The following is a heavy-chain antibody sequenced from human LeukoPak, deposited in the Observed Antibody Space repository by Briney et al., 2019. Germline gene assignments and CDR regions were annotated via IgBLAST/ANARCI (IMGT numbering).Heavy chain of an antibody. Sequence: GGSLRLSCAASGHPVSRNYMRWVRHSPGRGLEWVSDIYSGGSTYFADPVKGRFTISRDNSKNTLYLQMNSLGAEDTAVYYCARDTVTPPFYFYYWGQGTLVTVSS. J-gene: IGHJ4*02. CDR1: GHPVSRNY. D-gene: IGHD4-11*01. V-gene: IGHV3-66*02. CDR2: IYSGGST. CDR3: ARDTVTPPFYFYY.